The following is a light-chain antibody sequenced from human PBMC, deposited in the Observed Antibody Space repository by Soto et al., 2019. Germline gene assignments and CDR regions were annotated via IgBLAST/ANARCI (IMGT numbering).Light chain of an antibody. V-gene: IGLV2-14*01. Sequence: QSELTQPASVSGSPGQSIIISCTGTSSDIGDYNFVSWYQQHPGKAPKLMIYEVSNRPSGVSNRFSGSKSGNTASLTISGLQAEDEADYYCNSYTSSSTLYVFGTGTKVTVL. CDR2: EVS. J-gene: IGLJ1*01. CDR1: SSDIGDYNF. CDR3: NSYTSSSTLYV.